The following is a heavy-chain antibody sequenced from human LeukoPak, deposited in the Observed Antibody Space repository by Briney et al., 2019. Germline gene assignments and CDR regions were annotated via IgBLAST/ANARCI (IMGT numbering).Heavy chain of an antibody. CDR2: ISYDGSNK. Sequence: WGSLRLSCAASGFTFSSYAMHWVRQAPGKGLEWVAVISYDGSNKYYADSVKGRFTISRDNSKNTLYLQMNSLRAEDTAVYYCATYSSLNAREFQHWGQGTLVTVSS. V-gene: IGHV3-30-3*01. J-gene: IGHJ1*01. D-gene: IGHD3-22*01. CDR3: ATYSSLNAREFQH. CDR1: GFTFSSYA.